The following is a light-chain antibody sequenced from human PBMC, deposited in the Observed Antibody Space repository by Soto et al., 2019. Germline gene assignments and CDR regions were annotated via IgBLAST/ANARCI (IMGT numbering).Light chain of an antibody. V-gene: IGKV2-24*01. CDR2: KIS. J-gene: IGKJ4*01. CDR1: QSLIASDGNTY. Sequence: DIVMTQTPLSSPVTLGQPASISCRSSQSLIASDGNTYLSWLQQRPGQPPRLLIDKISNRFSGVPDRLSGSGAGTDFTLQISRVEAEDVGTYYCMQATQSITFGGGTKVEIK. CDR3: MQATQSIT.